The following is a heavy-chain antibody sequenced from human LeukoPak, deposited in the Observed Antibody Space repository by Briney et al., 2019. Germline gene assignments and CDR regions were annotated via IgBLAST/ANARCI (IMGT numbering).Heavy chain of an antibody. CDR3: ARVPRRGERFDP. J-gene: IGHJ5*02. CDR2: MNPISGDT. V-gene: IGHV1-8*01. Sequence: ASVKVSCKASGCTFTSYDVSWVRQATGQGLEWMGWMNPISGDTGYALKFQGRVTMSRNTSISTAYMELGSLRSEDTAVYYCARVPRRGERFDPWGQGTLVTVSS. D-gene: IGHD3-10*01. CDR1: GCTFTSYD.